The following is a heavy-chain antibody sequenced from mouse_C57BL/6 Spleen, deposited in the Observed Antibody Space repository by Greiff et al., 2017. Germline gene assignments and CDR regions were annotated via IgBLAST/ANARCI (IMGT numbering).Heavy chain of an antibody. CDR2: IWSGGST. J-gene: IGHJ1*03. D-gene: IGHD2-3*01. Sequence: QVQLKQSGPGLVQPSQSLSITCTVSGFSLTSYGVHWVRQSPGKGLEWLGVIWSGGSTDYNAAFISRLGISKDNSKSQVFLKMHSLQADDTAIYYCARLYDGYYDWDFDVWGTGTTVTVSS. CDR1: GFSLTSYG. CDR3: ARLYDGYYDWDFDV. V-gene: IGHV2-2*01.